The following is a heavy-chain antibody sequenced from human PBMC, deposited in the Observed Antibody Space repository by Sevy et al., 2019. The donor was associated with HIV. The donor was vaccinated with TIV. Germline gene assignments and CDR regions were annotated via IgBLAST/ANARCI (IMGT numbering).Heavy chain of an antibody. D-gene: IGHD2-8*02. CDR1: GFTFSYAW. Sequence: GGSLRLSCAASGFTFSYAWMTWVRQAPGKGLEWVGRIKSKADGGRTEYAAPVKGGFTIRRDDSKNTLYLQMTSLKTEDTVVYYCSTDPIIVLLVTDGMDVWGQGTTVTVSS. J-gene: IGHJ6*02. CDR3: STDPIIVLLVTDGMDV. CDR2: IKSKADGGRT. V-gene: IGHV3-15*01.